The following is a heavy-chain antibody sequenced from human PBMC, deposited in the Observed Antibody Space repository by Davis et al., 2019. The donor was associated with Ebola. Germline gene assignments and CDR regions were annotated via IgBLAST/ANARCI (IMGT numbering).Heavy chain of an antibody. CDR3: ARALVLSSSWGDYYYYGMDV. CDR2: IGTAGDT. D-gene: IGHD6-13*01. J-gene: IGHJ6*04. V-gene: IGHV3-13*01. CDR1: GFTFSSYD. Sequence: GSLKISCAASGFTFSSYDMHWVRQATGKGLEWVSAIGTAGDTYYPGSVKGRFTISRENAKNSLYLQMNSLRAGDTAVYYCARALVLSSSWGDYYYYGMDVWGKGTTVTVSS.